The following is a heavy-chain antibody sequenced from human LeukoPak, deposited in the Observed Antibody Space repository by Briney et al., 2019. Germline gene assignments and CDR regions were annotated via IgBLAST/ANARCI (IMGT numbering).Heavy chain of an antibody. CDR1: GGSISSSSYY. CDR2: IYYSGST. J-gene: IGHJ4*02. Sequence: SETLSLTCTVSGGSISSSSYYWGWIRQPPGKGLEWIGSIYYSGSTYYNPSLKSRVTISVDMSKNQFSLKLSSVTAADTAVYYCALHYDFWSGYSDYWGQGTLVTVSS. CDR3: ALHYDFWSGYSDY. D-gene: IGHD3-3*01. V-gene: IGHV4-39*01.